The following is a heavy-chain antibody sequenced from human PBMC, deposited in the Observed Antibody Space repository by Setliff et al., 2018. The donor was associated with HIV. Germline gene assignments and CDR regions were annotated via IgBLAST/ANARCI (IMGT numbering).Heavy chain of an antibody. Sequence: PSETLSLTCTVSGGSISSSSYYWGWIRQPPGKGLEWIGSIYYSGSTYYNPSLKSRVTISVDTSKNQFSLKLSSVTAADTAVYYCARHTTWFSGYFDNWGQGALVTVSS. D-gene: IGHD3-10*01. J-gene: IGHJ4*02. CDR1: GGSISSSSYY. V-gene: IGHV4-39*01. CDR3: ARHTTWFSGYFDN. CDR2: IYYSGST.